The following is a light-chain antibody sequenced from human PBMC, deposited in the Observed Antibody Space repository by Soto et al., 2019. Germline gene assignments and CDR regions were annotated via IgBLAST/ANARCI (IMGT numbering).Light chain of an antibody. CDR2: EVS. V-gene: IGLV2-14*01. CDR1: SSDVGGYNY. J-gene: IGLJ1*01. CDR3: SSYTSSSLYV. Sequence: QSALTQPASVSGSPGQSITISCTGTSSDVGGYNYVSWYQQHPGKAPKLMIYEVSNRPSGVSNRFSGSKSGNTASLTISGLQAEDEADYYCSSYTSSSLYVFGTGTKVP.